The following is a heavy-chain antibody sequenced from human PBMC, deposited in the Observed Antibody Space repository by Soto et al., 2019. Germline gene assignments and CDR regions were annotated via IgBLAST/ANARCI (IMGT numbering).Heavy chain of an antibody. Sequence: SDTLTLTCTVSGASVRSGGYFWSWLRQSPGKRLEWIAYIYYSGSTNYNPSLKSRATISVDTSKSQVSLTLTSMTAADAALYYCARSPNYYYYGFDVWGQGTAVTVSS. CDR2: IYYSGST. V-gene: IGHV4-61*08. D-gene: IGHD3-10*01. CDR3: ARSPNYYYYGFDV. CDR1: GASVRSGGYF. J-gene: IGHJ6*02.